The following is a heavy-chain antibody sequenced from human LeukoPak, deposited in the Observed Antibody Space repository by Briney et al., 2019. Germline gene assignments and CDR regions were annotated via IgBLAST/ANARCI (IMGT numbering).Heavy chain of an antibody. V-gene: IGHV4-59*12. CDR3: ARDMRCSGGSCYSFDY. D-gene: IGHD2-15*01. J-gene: IGHJ4*02. Sequence: SETLSLTCTVSGDSISSYYWSWIRQPPGKGLEWIGYIYYSGSTNYNPSLKSRVTMSVDTSKNQFSLKLISVTAADTAVYYCARDMRCSGGSCYSFDYWGQGTLVTVSS. CDR2: IYYSGST. CDR1: GDSISSYY.